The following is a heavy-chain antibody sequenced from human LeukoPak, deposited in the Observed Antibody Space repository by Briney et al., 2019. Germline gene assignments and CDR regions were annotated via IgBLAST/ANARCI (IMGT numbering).Heavy chain of an antibody. D-gene: IGHD2-2*01. CDR2: ISGSGGST. CDR3: AKTDIVVVPAAMQGYYFDY. V-gene: IGHV3-23*01. Sequence: PGGSLRLSCAASGFTFSSYAMSWVRQAPGKGLEWVSAISGSGGSTYYADSVKGRFTISRDNSKNTLYLQMNSLRAEDTAVYYCAKTDIVVVPAAMQGYYFDYWGQGTLVTVSS. CDR1: GFTFSSYA. J-gene: IGHJ4*02.